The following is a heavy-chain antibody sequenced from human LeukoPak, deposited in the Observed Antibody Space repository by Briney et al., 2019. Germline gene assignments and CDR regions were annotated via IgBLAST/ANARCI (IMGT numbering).Heavy chain of an antibody. V-gene: IGHV1-69*06. CDR2: IIPIFGTA. CDR1: GGTFSSYA. CDR3: ARGFSPDEIESYFDY. Sequence: SVKVSCKASGGTFSSYAISWVRQAPGQGLEWMGGIIPIFGTANYAQKFQGRVTITADKSTSTAYMELSSLRSEDTAVYYCARGFSPDEIESYFDYWGQGTLVTVSS. J-gene: IGHJ4*02.